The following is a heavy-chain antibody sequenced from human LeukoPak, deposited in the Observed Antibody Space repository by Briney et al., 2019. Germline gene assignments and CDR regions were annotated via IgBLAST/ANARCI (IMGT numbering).Heavy chain of an antibody. Sequence: PSETLSLTCTVSGGSISSYYWSWIRQPAGKGLEWIGRIYTSGSTNYNPSLKSRVTISVDKSKNQFSPKLSSVTAADTAVYYCARDIAAAGIDYWGQGTLVTVSS. D-gene: IGHD6-13*01. CDR1: GGSISSYY. V-gene: IGHV4-4*07. CDR3: ARDIAAAGIDY. J-gene: IGHJ4*02. CDR2: IYTSGST.